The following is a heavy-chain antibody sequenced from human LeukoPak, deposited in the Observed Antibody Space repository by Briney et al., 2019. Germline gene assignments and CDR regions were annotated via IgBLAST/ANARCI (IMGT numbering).Heavy chain of an antibody. J-gene: IGHJ4*02. CDR2: ISSSGGST. Sequence: PGGSLRLSCAASGFTFTHYAMSWVRQAPGKGLEWVSSISSSGGSTYYADSVKGRFTISRDNSKNTVYLQMNSLRAEDMAVYYCAKEGYYGSGSFPDYWGQGTLVTVSS. V-gene: IGHV3-23*01. CDR3: AKEGYYGSGSFPDY. D-gene: IGHD3-10*01. CDR1: GFTFTHYA.